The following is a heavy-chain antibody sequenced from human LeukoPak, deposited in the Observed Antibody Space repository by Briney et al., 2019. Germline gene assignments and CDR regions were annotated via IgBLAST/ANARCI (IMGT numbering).Heavy chain of an antibody. CDR2: IKEDGNEI. CDR3: ATGGAVAGRYAY. V-gene: IGHV3-7*01. CDR1: GFSFSSNC. J-gene: IGHJ4*02. D-gene: IGHD6-19*01. Sequence: GGSLRLSCAVSGFSFSSNCMSWVRQAPGKGLEWVAKIKEDGNEIYYVDSVKGRFTISRDNTKNSLFLQMNSLSAEDTAVYYCATGGAVAGRYAYWGQGTLVTVSS.